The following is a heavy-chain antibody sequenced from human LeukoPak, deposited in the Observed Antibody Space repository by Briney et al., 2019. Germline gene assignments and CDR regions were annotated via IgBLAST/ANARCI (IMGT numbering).Heavy chain of an antibody. CDR2: ITYDGSA. J-gene: IGHJ4*02. Sequence: PSETLSPTCSVSGASISISNEYWGWIRQAPGKGLEWIGSITYDGSAHYNPSLMSRATILVDTSKNQLSLKLSSVLGADDIMYYCAKQFAAASAYPRGCFDFWGQGTVVTVSS. V-gene: IGHV4-39*01. CDR1: GASISISNEY. D-gene: IGHD6-19*01. CDR3: AKQFAAASAYPRGCFDF.